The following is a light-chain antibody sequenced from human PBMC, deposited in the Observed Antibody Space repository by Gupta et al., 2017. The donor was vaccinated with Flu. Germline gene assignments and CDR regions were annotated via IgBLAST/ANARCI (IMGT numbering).Light chain of an antibody. CDR2: RDD. CDR1: NLGSYN. Sequence: SDVLTQPLAVSVALGQTATITCGGKNLGSYNVNWYQQKPGQAPVLVIYRDDSRPSGIPERLSGSISGNTATLTIRRAQVGDEADYFCQEWASGTVVFGGGTKLTVV. V-gene: IGLV3-9*01. J-gene: IGLJ2*01. CDR3: QEWASGTVV.